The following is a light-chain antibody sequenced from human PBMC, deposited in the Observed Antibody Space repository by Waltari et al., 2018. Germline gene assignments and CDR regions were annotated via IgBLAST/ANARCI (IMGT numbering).Light chain of an antibody. CDR1: RGIDYW. J-gene: IGKJ1*01. Sequence: DIQMTQSPSTLSASVGDRVTITCRPSRGIDYWLAWYQQKPGNAPKLLIYKAFSLQSGVPSRFSGSGSGTEFTLTISSLQPDDFATYYCQQYSSFWTFGQGTKVEIK. CDR3: QQYSSFWT. V-gene: IGKV1-5*03. CDR2: KAF.